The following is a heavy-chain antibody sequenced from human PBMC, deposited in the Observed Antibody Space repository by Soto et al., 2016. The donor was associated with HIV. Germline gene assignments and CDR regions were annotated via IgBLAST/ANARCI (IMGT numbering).Heavy chain of an antibody. D-gene: IGHD3-10*01. J-gene: IGHJ4*02. CDR3: ARCHNSLYELMVQVTYSYCFDY. Sequence: QVQLQESGPGLVKPSQTLSLTCSVSGGSITSRSYYWSWIRQPAGKGLEWIGRIYASGSTDYNPSLKSRVTISLDTSKNQFSLRLNSVTAADTAVYYCARCHNSLYELMVQVTYSYCFDYWAREPGHRLL. CDR2: IYASGST. V-gene: IGHV4-61*02. CDR1: GGSITSRSYY.